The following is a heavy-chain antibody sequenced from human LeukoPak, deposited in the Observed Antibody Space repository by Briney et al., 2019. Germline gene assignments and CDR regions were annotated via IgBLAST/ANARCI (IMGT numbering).Heavy chain of an antibody. V-gene: IGHV4-31*03. Sequence: SETLSLTCTVSGGSISSGGYYWSWIRQHPGKGLEWTGYIYYSGSTYYNPSLKSRVTISVDTSKNQFSLKLSSVTAADTAVYYCARAGFWAAAGYFDYWGQGTLVTVSS. CDR1: GGSISSGGYY. CDR3: ARAGFWAAAGYFDY. CDR2: IYYSGST. J-gene: IGHJ4*02. D-gene: IGHD6-13*01.